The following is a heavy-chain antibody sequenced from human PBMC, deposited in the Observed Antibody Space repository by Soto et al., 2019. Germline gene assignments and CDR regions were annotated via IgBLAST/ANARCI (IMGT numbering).Heavy chain of an antibody. D-gene: IGHD6-19*01. Sequence: QVQLLQSGAEVKKPGSLVRVSCEASGGTFRTYAISWVRQAPGQGLEWMGEISPIFGTVNYAQKFQGRVTITADESTTTVYMDLRSLRSEDTAVYYCAKGAVAGTPTSYYYYGMDVWGQGTTVTVSS. V-gene: IGHV1-69*12. CDR3: AKGAVAGTPTSYYYYGMDV. J-gene: IGHJ6*02. CDR2: ISPIFGTV. CDR1: GGTFRTYA.